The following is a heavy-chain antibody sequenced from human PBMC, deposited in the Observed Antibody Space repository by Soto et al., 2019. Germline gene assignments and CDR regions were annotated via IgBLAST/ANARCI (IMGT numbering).Heavy chain of an antibody. D-gene: IGHD3-16*01. J-gene: IGHJ3*02. V-gene: IGHV1-18*04. CDR1: GYTLTNYG. CDR2: VTPYKADT. Sequence: QAQLVQSGAEVKKSGASVRVSCKASGYTLTNYGVTWVRQAPGQGLEWLGRVTPYKADTNSAQNLQGRVTMATDTSTNTAYLELRSLRSDDPAVYFCATDGPSNRGTLYAFDIWGQGTMVTVSA. CDR3: ATDGPSNRGTLYAFDI.